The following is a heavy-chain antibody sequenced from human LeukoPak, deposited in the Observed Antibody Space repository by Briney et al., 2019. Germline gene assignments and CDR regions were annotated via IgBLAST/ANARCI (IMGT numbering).Heavy chain of an antibody. CDR3: ARIPPPLSYSSSLLKVYFDY. J-gene: IGHJ4*02. CDR1: GGTFSSYA. D-gene: IGHD6-13*01. V-gene: IGHV1-69*05. CDR2: IIPIFGTA. Sequence: AXVKVSCKASGGTFSSYAISWVRQAPGQGLEWMGGIIPIFGTANYAQKFQGRVTITTDESKRTAYMEMSSLRSEDTAVYYCARIPPPLSYSSSLLKVYFDYWGQGTLVTVSS.